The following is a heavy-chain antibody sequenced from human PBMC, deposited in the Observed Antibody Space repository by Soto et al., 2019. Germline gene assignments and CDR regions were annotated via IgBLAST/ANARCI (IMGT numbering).Heavy chain of an antibody. CDR2: INPSGGST. CDR1: GYTFTSYY. D-gene: IGHD3-3*01. V-gene: IGHV1-46*01. J-gene: IGHJ6*02. Sequence: ASVKVSCKASGYTFTSYYMHWVRQAPGQGLEWMGIINPSGGSTSYAQKFQGRVTMTRDTSTSTVYMELSSLRSEDTAVYYCARSKRITIFGVVTFSRSWMEGWGQGTTVTV. CDR3: ARSKRITIFGVVTFSRSWMEG.